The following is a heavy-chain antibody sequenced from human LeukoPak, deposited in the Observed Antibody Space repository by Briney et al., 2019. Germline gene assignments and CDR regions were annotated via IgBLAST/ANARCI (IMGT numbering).Heavy chain of an antibody. J-gene: IGHJ4*02. V-gene: IGHV5-51*01. CDR2: IYPGDSDT. Sequence: AGESLKISCKGSGYSFTSYWIGWVRQMPGKGLEWMGIIYPGDSDTRYSPSFQGQVTISADKSISTAYLQWSSLKASETAMYYCARLEWGYDSSGYYVGYFDYWGQGTLVTVSS. CDR1: GYSFTSYW. D-gene: IGHD3-22*01. CDR3: ARLEWGYDSSGYYVGYFDY.